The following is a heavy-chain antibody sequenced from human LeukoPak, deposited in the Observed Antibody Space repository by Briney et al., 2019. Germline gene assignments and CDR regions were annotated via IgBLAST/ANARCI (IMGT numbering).Heavy chain of an antibody. V-gene: IGHV4-59*07. CDR1: GDSMDKYY. D-gene: IGHD3-3*01. CDR2: IYYSGSN. J-gene: IGHJ4*02. CDR3: ARRAATLLEDAHFDY. Sequence: SDTLPLTCTVSGDSMDKYYWNWIRQPPGKGLEWIGYIYYSGSNNYNPSLKSRVTISIDTSKMQFYLKLSSVAAADAAVYYCARRAATLLEDAHFDYWGQGTLVTVSS.